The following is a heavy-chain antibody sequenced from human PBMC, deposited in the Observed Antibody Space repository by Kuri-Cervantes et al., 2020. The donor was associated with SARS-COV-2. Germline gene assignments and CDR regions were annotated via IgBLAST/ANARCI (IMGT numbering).Heavy chain of an antibody. V-gene: IGHV1-46*01. D-gene: IGHD6-13*01. Sequence: ASVKVSCKAFGYSFSDHYMYWVRQAPGQGLEWMGIINPSGSGTRYPQRFQDRISMTRDTSISTAYMELSRLRSDDTAVYYCAREAPYSSSWWDYWGQGTLVTVSS. CDR2: INPSGSGT. J-gene: IGHJ4*02. CDR3: AREAPYSSSWWDY. CDR1: GYSFSDHY.